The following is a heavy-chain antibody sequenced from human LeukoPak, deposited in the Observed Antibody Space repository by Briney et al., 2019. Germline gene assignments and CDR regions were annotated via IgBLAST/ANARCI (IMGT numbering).Heavy chain of an antibody. V-gene: IGHV3-23*01. CDR1: GFTFSSYA. J-gene: IGHJ4*02. Sequence: GGSLRLSCAASGFTFSSYAMNWVRQAPGKGLEWVSAISGSGGSTYYADSVKGRFTISRDNSKNTLYLQMNSLRAEDTAVYYCAKDQEYSSSVSGYWGQGTLVTVSS. CDR3: AKDQEYSSSVSGY. D-gene: IGHD6-6*01. CDR2: ISGSGGST.